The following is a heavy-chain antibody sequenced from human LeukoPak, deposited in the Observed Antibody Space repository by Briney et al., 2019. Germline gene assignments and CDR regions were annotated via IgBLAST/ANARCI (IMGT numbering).Heavy chain of an antibody. Sequence: SETLSLTCTASGGSISSYYWSWIRQPPGKGLEWIGYIYYSGSTNYNPSLKSRVTISVDTSKNQFSLKLSSVTAADTAVYYCARATRRWLHYIDYWGQGTLVTVSS. J-gene: IGHJ4*02. CDR3: ARATRRWLHYIDY. CDR2: IYYSGST. CDR1: GGSISSYY. V-gene: IGHV4-59*01. D-gene: IGHD5-24*01.